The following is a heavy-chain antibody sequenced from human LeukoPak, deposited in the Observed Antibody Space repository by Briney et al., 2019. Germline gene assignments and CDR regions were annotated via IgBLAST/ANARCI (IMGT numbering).Heavy chain of an antibody. Sequence: PGGSLRLSCAASGFTFSSYGMHWVRQAPGKGLEWVAFIRYDGSNKYYADAVKGRFTISRDNSKNTLYLQMNSLRAEDTAVYYCAKDQARMVRGVSAYYYYYMDVWGKGTTVTVSS. CDR2: IRYDGSNK. J-gene: IGHJ6*03. V-gene: IGHV3-30*02. CDR1: GFTFSSYG. D-gene: IGHD3-10*01. CDR3: AKDQARMVRGVSAYYYYYMDV.